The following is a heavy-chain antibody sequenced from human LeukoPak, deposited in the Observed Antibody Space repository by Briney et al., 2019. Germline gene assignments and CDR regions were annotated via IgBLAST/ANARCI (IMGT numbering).Heavy chain of an antibody. CDR1: GFTVSSNY. D-gene: IGHD6-19*01. J-gene: IGHJ4*02. Sequence: PGGSLRLSCAASGFTVSSNYMSWVRQAPGKGLEWVSVIYSGGSTYYADSVKGRFTISRDNSKNTLYLQMNSLRAEDTAVYYCARALEVPYSSGWYCDYWGQGTLVTVSS. CDR3: ARALEVPYSSGWYCDY. CDR2: IYSGGST. V-gene: IGHV3-53*01.